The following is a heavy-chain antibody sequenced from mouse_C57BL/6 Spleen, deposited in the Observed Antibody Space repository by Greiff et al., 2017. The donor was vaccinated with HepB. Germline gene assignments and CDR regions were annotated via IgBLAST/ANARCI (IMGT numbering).Heavy chain of an antibody. V-gene: IGHV1-59*01. Sequence: QVQLQQPGAELVRPGTSVKLSCKASGYTFTSYWMHWVKQRPGQGLEWIGVIDPSDSYTNYNQKFKGKATLTVDTSSSTAYMQLSSLTSEDSAVYNCARFYGQLRGAMDYWGHGTSVTVSS. CDR1: GYTFTSYW. CDR2: IDPSDSYT. J-gene: IGHJ4*01. D-gene: IGHD1-1*01. CDR3: ARFYGQLRGAMDY.